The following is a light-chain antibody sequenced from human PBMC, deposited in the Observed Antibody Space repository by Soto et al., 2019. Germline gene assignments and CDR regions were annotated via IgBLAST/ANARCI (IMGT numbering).Light chain of an antibody. CDR3: QQSYNTPRT. V-gene: IGKV1-39*01. CDR1: QDISNF. J-gene: IGKJ1*01. Sequence: DIQMTQSPISLSASIGDRVTVTCRASQDISNFLNWYQQKPGKALKLLIYAASSLQSGVPSRFSGSGSGTDFTLTISSLQPEDFATYYCQQSYNTPRTFGQGTMVEIK. CDR2: AAS.